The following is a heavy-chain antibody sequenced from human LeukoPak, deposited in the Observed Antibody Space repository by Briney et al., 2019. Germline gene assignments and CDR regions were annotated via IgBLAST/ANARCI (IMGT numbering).Heavy chain of an antibody. CDR2: ISSSSSYI. Sequence: GGSLRLSCAASGFTFSSYSMNWVRQAPGKGLEWVSSISSSSSYIYYADSVKGRFTISRDNAKNSLYLQMNSLRAEDTAVYYCARGVPYDSWSGPHYSDYWGQETLVTVSS. D-gene: IGHD3-3*01. CDR3: ARGVPYDSWSGPHYSDY. J-gene: IGHJ4*02. CDR1: GFTFSSYS. V-gene: IGHV3-21*01.